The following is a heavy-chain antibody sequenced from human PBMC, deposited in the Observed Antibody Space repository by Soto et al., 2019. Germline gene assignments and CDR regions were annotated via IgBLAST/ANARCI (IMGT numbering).Heavy chain of an antibody. CDR1: GFTFSSYW. D-gene: IGHD3-16*02. Sequence: GGSLRLSCAASGFTFSSYWMSWVRQAPGKGLEWVANIKQDGSEKYYVDSVKGRFTISRDNAKNSLYLQMNSLRAEDTAVYYCARGSYDYIWGSYRYGYYFDYWGQGTLVTVSS. CDR2: IKQDGSEK. CDR3: ARGSYDYIWGSYRYGYYFDY. J-gene: IGHJ4*02. V-gene: IGHV3-7*04.